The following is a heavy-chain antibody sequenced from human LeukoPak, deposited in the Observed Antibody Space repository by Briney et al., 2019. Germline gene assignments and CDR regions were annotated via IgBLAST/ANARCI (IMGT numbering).Heavy chain of an antibody. D-gene: IGHD6-13*01. CDR1: SGSFSGYY. CDR3: ARRGSSWYSHWFDP. CDR2: INHSGST. J-gene: IGHJ5*02. Sequence: SETLSLTCAVYSGSFSGYYWSWIRQPPGKGLEWIGEINHSGSTNYNPSLKSRVTISVDTSKNQFSLKLSSVTAADTAVYYCARRGSSWYSHWFDPWGQGTLVTVSS. V-gene: IGHV4-34*01.